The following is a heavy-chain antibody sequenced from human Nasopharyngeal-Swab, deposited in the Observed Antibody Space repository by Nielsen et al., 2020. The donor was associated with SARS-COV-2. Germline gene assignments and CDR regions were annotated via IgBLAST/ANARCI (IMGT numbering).Heavy chain of an antibody. D-gene: IGHD1-1*01. J-gene: IGHJ4*02. CDR2: ISSSSSYI. CDR3: AREMPPGRELDY. V-gene: IGHV3-21*01. Sequence: ETLSLTCAASGFTFSSYSMNWVRQAPGKGLEWVSSISSSSSYIYYADSVKGRFTISRDNAKNSPYLQMNSLRAEDTAVYYCAREMPPGRELDYWGQGTLVTVSS. CDR1: GFTFSSYS.